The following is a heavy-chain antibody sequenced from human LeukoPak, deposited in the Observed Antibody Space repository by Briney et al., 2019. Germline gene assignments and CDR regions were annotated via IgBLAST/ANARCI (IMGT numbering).Heavy chain of an antibody. V-gene: IGHV4-39*01. Sequence: SETLSLTCTVSGGSISSSSYYWGWIRQPPGKGLEWIGSIYYSGSTYYNPSLKSRVTISVDTSKNQFSLKLSSVTAADTAVYYSARQVGDSGYDSEYFDYWGQGTLVTVSS. J-gene: IGHJ4*02. D-gene: IGHD5-12*01. CDR1: GGSISSSSYY. CDR3: ARQVGDSGYDSEYFDY. CDR2: IYYSGST.